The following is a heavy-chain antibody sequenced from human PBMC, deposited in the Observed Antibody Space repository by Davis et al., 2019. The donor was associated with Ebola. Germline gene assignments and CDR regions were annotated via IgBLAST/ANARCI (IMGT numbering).Heavy chain of an antibody. CDR2: IPYDGNDI. J-gene: IGHJ4*02. Sequence: GESLKIPCAASGFTVRSNHMSWVRQAPGKGLEWLAVIPYDGNDISYAESVRGRFTISRDNSRNTLHLQMNNMKTEDTAIYYCVRELYDHVWLAYLDRWGQGTLVTVSS. D-gene: IGHD3-16*01. V-gene: IGHV3-30*03. CDR3: VRELYDHVWLAYLDR. CDR1: GFTVRSNH.